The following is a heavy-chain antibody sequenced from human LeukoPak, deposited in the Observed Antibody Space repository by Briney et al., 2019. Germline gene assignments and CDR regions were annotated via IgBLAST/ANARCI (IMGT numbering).Heavy chain of an antibody. CDR3: ARDSAVGVAAAGGPDY. D-gene: IGHD6-13*01. Sequence: ASVKVSCKASGYTFTSYAMNWVRQAPGQGPEWMGIINPSGGSTSYAQKFQGRVTMTRDMSTSTVYMELSSLRSEDTAVYYCARDSAVGVAAAGGPDYWGQGTLVTVSS. J-gene: IGHJ4*02. CDR1: GYTFTSYA. V-gene: IGHV1-46*01. CDR2: INPSGGST.